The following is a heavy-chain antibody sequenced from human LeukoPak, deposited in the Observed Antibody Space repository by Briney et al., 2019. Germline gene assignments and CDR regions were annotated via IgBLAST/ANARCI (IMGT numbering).Heavy chain of an antibody. CDR2: ISSSGSTI. J-gene: IGHJ6*02. CDR1: GFTFSSYS. CDR3: ARVKYGDYVYYYYYYGMDV. V-gene: IGHV3-48*04. Sequence: GGSLRLSCAASGFTFSSYSMNWVRQAPGKGLEWVSYISSSGSTIYYADSVKGRFTISRDNTKNSLYLQMNSLRAEDTAVYYCARVKYGDYVYYYYYYGMDVWGQGTTVTVSS. D-gene: IGHD4-17*01.